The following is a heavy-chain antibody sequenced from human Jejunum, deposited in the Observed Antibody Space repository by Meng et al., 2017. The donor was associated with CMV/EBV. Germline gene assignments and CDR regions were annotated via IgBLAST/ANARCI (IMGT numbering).Heavy chain of an antibody. CDR1: GGSISSSTYY. D-gene: IGHD5-24*01. Sequence: QLQLQQSGPGLVKPSDTLSLTCTVSGGSISSSTYYWGWIRQSPRKGLEWIGSVYSSGSTYYNPSLKSRVTISLDTSRNQFSLKLSSVTAADTALYYCAREFRDGYNVYFDYWGQGTLVTVYS. V-gene: IGHV4-39*07. CDR3: AREFRDGYNVYFDY. CDR2: VYSSGST. J-gene: IGHJ4*02.